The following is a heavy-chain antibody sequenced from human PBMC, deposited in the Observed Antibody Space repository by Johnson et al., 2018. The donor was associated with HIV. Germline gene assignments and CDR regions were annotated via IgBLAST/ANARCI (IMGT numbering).Heavy chain of an antibody. CDR2: IKSKTDGGTT. J-gene: IGHJ3*01. CDR3: TADPIFLGYSFHSSP. Sequence: EVQLVESGGGLVQPGRSLKLSCAASGFTFSNAWMSWVRQAPGKGLEWVGRIKSKTDGGTTDYAAPVKGRFTISRDDSKNTLYLQMNSLKTEDTGVYFCTADPIFLGYSFHSSPWGQGKMVTVSS. D-gene: IGHD3-22*01. V-gene: IGHV3-15*01. CDR1: GFTFSNAW.